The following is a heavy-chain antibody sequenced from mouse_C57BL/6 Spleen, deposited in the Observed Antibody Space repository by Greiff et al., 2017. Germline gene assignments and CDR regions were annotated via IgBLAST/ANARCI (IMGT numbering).Heavy chain of an antibody. V-gene: IGHV1-64*01. CDR1: GYTFTSYW. CDR3: ARDAYYGSSSYAMDY. J-gene: IGHJ4*01. CDR2: IHPNSGST. Sequence: VQLQQPGAELVKPGASVKLSCKASGYTFTSYWMHWVKQRPGQGLEWIGMIHPNSGSTNYNEKFKSKATLTVDKSSSTAYMQLSSLTSEDSAVYYCARDAYYGSSSYAMDYWGQGTSVTVSS. D-gene: IGHD1-1*01.